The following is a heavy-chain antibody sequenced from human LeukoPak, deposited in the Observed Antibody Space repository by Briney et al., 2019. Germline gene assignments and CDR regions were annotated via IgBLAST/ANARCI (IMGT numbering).Heavy chain of an antibody. CDR1: GYSISSGYY. V-gene: IGHV4-38-2*02. CDR2: IYHSGST. Sequence: SETLSLTCTVSGYSISSGYYWGWIRQPPGKGLEWIGSIYHSGSTYYNPSLKSRVTISVDTSKNQFSLKLSSVTAADTAVYYCASYGDRGPWGQGTLVTVSS. CDR3: ASYGDRGP. D-gene: IGHD4-17*01. J-gene: IGHJ5*02.